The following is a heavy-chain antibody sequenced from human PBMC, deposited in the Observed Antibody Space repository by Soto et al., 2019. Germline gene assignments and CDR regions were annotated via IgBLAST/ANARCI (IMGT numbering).Heavy chain of an antibody. V-gene: IGHV3-30*04. CDR1: GFTFRSYA. J-gene: IGHJ4*02. CDR2: ISRDGSNK. CDR3: ARSRSGAVADSFDF. D-gene: IGHD3-10*01. Sequence: GGSLRLSCAASGFTFRSYAIHWVRQAPGKGLEWVAVISRDGSNKYYVDTVKGRFTISRDNSKDTVYLQMNSLRDEDSAMFYCARSRSGAVADSFDFWGQGTLVTVSS.